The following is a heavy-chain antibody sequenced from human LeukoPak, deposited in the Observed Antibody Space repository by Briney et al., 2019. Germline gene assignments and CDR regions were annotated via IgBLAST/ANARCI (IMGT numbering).Heavy chain of an antibody. V-gene: IGHV3-21*01. D-gene: IGHD3-16*02. CDR3: ARGHPYDYVWGSYRSCYYMDV. Sequence: GGSLRLSCAASGFTFSSYSMNWVRQAPGKGLEWVSSISSSSSYIYYADSVKGRFTIPRDNAKNSLYLQMNSPRAEDTAVYYCARGHPYDYVWGSYRSCYYMDVWGKGTTVTISS. CDR2: ISSSSSYI. J-gene: IGHJ6*03. CDR1: GFTFSSYS.